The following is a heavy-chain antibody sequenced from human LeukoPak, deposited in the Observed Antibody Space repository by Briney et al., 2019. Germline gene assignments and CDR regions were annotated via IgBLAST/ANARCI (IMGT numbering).Heavy chain of an antibody. D-gene: IGHD6-19*01. Sequence: GGSLRLSCAVSGVTFSNYAMHWVRQAPGKGLEWVSAISGSGGSTYYADTVKGRFTISRDNSKNTLYLQMNSLRAGDTAVFYCAKSYSSGWYERDAFDIWGQGTRVTASS. J-gene: IGHJ3*02. CDR1: GVTFSNYA. CDR2: ISGSGGST. CDR3: AKSYSSGWYERDAFDI. V-gene: IGHV3-23*01.